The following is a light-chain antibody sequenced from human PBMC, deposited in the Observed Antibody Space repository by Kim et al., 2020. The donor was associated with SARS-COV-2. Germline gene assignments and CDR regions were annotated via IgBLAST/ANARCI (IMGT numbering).Light chain of an antibody. CDR2: DVS. Sequence: GQSHTIPVPRSSSDIGTNNYVSEYHQHPDIDPKRMIFDVSKRPSGGTDWLSGSKSGNMASLTISGLQAEDEAHYYCSSFTSSNTWVFGGGTQLTVL. V-gene: IGLV2-14*03. CDR3: SSFTSSNTWV. CDR1: SSDIGTNNY. J-gene: IGLJ3*02.